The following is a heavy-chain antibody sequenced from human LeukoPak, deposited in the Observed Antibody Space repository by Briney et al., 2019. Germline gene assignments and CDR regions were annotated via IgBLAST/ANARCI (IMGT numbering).Heavy chain of an antibody. D-gene: IGHD2-2*01. CDR2: INYSGIT. J-gene: IGHJ3*02. CDR3: AKSGPAAGRPDAFDI. Sequence: SETLSLTCTLSGGSVTSSSFYWAWIRQPPGKGLECIGTINYSGITYYNSPLKSRVTISVDTSKNQFSLKLNSVTAADTAVYFCAKSGPAAGRPDAFDIWGQGTMVTVSS. CDR1: GGSVTSSSFY. V-gene: IGHV4-39*07.